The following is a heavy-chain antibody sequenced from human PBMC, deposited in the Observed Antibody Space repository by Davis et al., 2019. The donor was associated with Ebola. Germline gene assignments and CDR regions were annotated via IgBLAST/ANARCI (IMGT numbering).Heavy chain of an antibody. J-gene: IGHJ4*02. CDR3: ARVTGYDKPIDY. Sequence: GESLKISCVASGFTFNFFSMSWVRRAPGKGLEWVATMKQNGIDTYYVDSVKGRFFISRDNDRNTVYLQINSLRVEDTGIYYCARVTGYDKPIDYWGRGTLVTVSS. CDR2: MKQNGIDT. CDR1: GFTFNFFS. D-gene: IGHD5-12*01. V-gene: IGHV3-7*01.